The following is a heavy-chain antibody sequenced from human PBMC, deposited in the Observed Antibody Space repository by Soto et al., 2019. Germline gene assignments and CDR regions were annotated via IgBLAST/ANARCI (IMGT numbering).Heavy chain of an antibody. Sequence: GGSLRLSCEASGFTFSTYAMSRVRQAPGKGLEWVSGISGSGDRTHYADSVKGRFSISRDNSQNTLHLQMNSLRAEETAVYYCAKASTYEYVWGSFRYYFDHWGQGALVTVSS. CDR1: GFTFSTYA. CDR3: AKASTYEYVWGSFRYYFDH. CDR2: ISGSGDRT. J-gene: IGHJ4*02. V-gene: IGHV3-23*01. D-gene: IGHD3-16*02.